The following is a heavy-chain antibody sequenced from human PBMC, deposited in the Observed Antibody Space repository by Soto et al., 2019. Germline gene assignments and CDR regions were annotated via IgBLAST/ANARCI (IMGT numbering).Heavy chain of an antibody. J-gene: IGHJ4*02. CDR2: INSDGSST. Sequence: EVQLVESGGGLVQSGGSLRLSCAASGFTFSSYWMHWVRQAPGKGLVWVSCINSDGSSTSYADSVKGRFTISRDNAKNTLYLQMNSLRVEDTAVYYCAREYSSSRYFDYWGQGTLVTVSS. V-gene: IGHV3-74*01. CDR3: AREYSSSRYFDY. D-gene: IGHD6-13*01. CDR1: GFTFSSYW.